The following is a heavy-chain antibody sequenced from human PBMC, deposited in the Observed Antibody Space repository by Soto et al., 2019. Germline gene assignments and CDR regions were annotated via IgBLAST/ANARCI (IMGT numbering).Heavy chain of an antibody. V-gene: IGHV3-21*01. CDR1: GFTFRSYS. J-gene: IGHJ4*02. Sequence: GGSLRLSCAASGFTFRSYSMNWVRQAPGKGLEWVSSISSSSSYIYYADSVKGRFTISRDNAKNSLYLQMNSLRAEDTAVYYCARVGDGYNYFYFDYWGQGTLVTVSS. CDR2: ISSSSSYI. D-gene: IGHD5-12*01. CDR3: ARVGDGYNYFYFDY.